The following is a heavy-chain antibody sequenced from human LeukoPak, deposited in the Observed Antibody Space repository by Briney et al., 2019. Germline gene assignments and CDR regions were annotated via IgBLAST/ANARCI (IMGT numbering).Heavy chain of an antibody. V-gene: IGHV1-8*01. CDR2: MNPNTGST. D-gene: IGHD3-10*01. CDR3: TRFCAVTSCARGYDY. J-gene: IGHJ4*02. CDR1: GYTFISYD. Sequence: ASVKVSCKASGYTFISYDIHWVRQATGQGLEWMGWMNPNTGSTGFAQKFQGRVTMTRDTSISTAYMELISLTSEDTAVYYCTRFCAVTSCARGYDYWGQGSLVTVSS.